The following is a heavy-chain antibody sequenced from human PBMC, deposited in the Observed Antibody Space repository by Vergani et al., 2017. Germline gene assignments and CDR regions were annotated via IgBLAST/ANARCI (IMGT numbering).Heavy chain of an antibody. J-gene: IGHJ4*02. Sequence: QVQLVQSGAEVKKPGASVKVSCKASGYTFTSYGISWVRQAPGQGLEWMGWISAYNGNTNYAQKLQGRVNMTTDTSTSTAYMELRSLRSDDTAVYYCAKALDCGGGSCYSDYWGQGTLVTGSS. CDR2: ISAYNGNT. V-gene: IGHV1-18*01. CDR1: GYTFTSYG. D-gene: IGHD2-15*01. CDR3: AKALDCGGGSCYSDY.